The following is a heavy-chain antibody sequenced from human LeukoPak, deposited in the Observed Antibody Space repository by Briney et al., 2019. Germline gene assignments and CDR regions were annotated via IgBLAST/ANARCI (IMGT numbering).Heavy chain of an antibody. CDR3: ARSVAMVRGATPHFYYYMDV. Sequence: SETLSLTCTVSGGSISSSSYYWGWIRQPPGKGLEWIGSIYYSGSTYYNPSLKSRVTISVDTSKNQFSLKLSSVTAADTAVYYCARSVAMVRGATPHFYYYMDVWGKGTTVTVSS. D-gene: IGHD3-10*01. CDR1: GGSISSSSYY. J-gene: IGHJ6*03. V-gene: IGHV4-39*07. CDR2: IYYSGST.